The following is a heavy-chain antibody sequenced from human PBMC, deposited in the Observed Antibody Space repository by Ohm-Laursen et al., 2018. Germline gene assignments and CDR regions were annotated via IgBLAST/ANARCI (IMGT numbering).Heavy chain of an antibody. D-gene: IGHD1-7*01. V-gene: IGHV1-46*01. CDR2: INPSGGST. CDR1: GYTFTSYY. J-gene: IGHJ4*02. CDR3: ARGLSSGTPSGY. Sequence: SVKVSCKASGYTFTSYYMHWVRQAPGQGLEWMGIINPSGGSTSYAQKFQGRVTMTRDTSTSTAYMELRSLRSDDTAVYYCARGLSSGTPSGYWGQGTLVTVSS.